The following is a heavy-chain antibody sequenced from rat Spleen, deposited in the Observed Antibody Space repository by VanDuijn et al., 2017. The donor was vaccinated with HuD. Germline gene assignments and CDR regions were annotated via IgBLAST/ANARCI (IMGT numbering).Heavy chain of an antibody. V-gene: IGHV5-58*01. Sequence: EVQLVETGGGLVQPGGSLQLSCVASGFTFSGYWMYWIRQTPGEGLEWISFISPDGGTTYYPDSVKGRFIISRNNAENTVFLQMNSLRSEDTATYYCAVSGFAYWGQGTLVTVSS. CDR3: AVSGFAY. CDR1: GFTFSGYW. D-gene: IGHD4-3*01. CDR2: ISPDGGTT. J-gene: IGHJ3*01.